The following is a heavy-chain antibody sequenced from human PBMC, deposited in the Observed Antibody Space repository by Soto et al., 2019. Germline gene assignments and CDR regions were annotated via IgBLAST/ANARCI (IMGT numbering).Heavy chain of an antibody. CDR2: INPSGGGT. D-gene: IGHD3-10*01. Sequence: QVQLVQSGAEVKKPGASVKVSCKASGYTSTSHYMHWVRQAPGQGLEWMGMINPSGGGTNYAEKFQGRATMTRDTSTSTVYMEVSSLRSEDTAVYYCARDVSEMHVTSRDALDIWGQGTMVTVSS. J-gene: IGHJ3*02. CDR1: GYTSTSHY. CDR3: ARDVSEMHVTSRDALDI. V-gene: IGHV1-46*01.